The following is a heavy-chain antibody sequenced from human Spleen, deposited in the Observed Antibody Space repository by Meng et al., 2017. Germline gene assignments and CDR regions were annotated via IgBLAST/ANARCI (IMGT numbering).Heavy chain of an antibody. CDR3: ASWIYSCGWQ. V-gene: IGHV4-30-2*01. CDR1: GGSISSGGYY. CDR2: INHSGST. Sequence: QWQLQDAGPGLVKPSQTLSLTCTVSGGSISSGGYYWSWIRQPPGKGLEWIGEINHSGSTNYNPSLKGRVTIAIDRSKNQFSLKLSSVTAADTAVYYCASWIYSCGWQWGQGTLVTVSS. J-gene: IGHJ4*02. D-gene: IGHD6-19*01.